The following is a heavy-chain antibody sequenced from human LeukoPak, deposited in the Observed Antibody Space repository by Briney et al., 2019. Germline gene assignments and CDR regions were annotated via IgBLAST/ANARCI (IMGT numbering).Heavy chain of an antibody. D-gene: IGHD3-3*01. V-gene: IGHV3-23*01. CDR1: GFTFSSYG. CDR2: ISGSGGST. J-gene: IGHJ6*03. CDR3: AKSSITYYDFWSGSQFEYYYYYYMDV. Sequence: GGSLRLSCAASGFTFSSYGMSWVRQVPGKGLEWVSAISGSGGSTYYADSVKGRFTISRDNSKNTLYLQMNSLRAEDTAVYYCAKSSITYYDFWSGSQFEYYYYYYMDVWGKGTTVTVSS.